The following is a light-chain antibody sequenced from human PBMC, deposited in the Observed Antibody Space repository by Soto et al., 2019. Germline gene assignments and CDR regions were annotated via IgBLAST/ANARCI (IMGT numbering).Light chain of an antibody. CDR2: TNN. CDR1: SSNIGSNT. J-gene: IGLJ3*02. Sequence: QSVLTQPPSTSGTPGQRVTISCSGSSSNIGSNTVNWFQLLPGTAPKLLTSTNNQRPSGVSDRFSGSKSGTSASLAISGLQSEDEADYYCAAWDDSLNGWVFGGGTKLTVL. CDR3: AAWDDSLNGWV. V-gene: IGLV1-44*01.